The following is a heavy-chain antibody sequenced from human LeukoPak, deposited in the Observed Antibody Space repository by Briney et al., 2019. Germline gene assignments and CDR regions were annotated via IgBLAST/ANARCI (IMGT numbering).Heavy chain of an antibody. J-gene: IGHJ4*02. CDR2: ISSSGGIK. CDR1: GFSFSDNY. V-gene: IGHV3-11*01. D-gene: IGHD3-22*01. CDR3: ARQTYYYDSSDYYYMGGFDY. Sequence: KTWGSLRLSCAAAGFSFSDNYMSWIRQAPGKGLEWVSYISSSGGIKYYADSVKGRFTISRDNAKNSLYLQMNSLRAEDTAVYYCARQTYYYDSSDYYYMGGFDYWGQGTLVTVSS.